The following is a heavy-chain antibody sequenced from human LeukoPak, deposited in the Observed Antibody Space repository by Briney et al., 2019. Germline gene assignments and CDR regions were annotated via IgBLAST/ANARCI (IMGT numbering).Heavy chain of an antibody. CDR3: ARGYLNVLRFLEWLRMHMDV. V-gene: IGHV3-21*01. Sequence: PGGSLRLSCAASGFTFSSYSMNWVRQAPGKGLEWVSSISSSSSYIYYADSVKGRFTISRDNAKNSLYLHMNSLRAEDTAVYYCARGYLNVLRFLEWLRMHMDVWGQGTLVTVSS. CDR1: GFTFSSYS. J-gene: IGHJ4*02. CDR2: ISSSSSYI. D-gene: IGHD3-3*01.